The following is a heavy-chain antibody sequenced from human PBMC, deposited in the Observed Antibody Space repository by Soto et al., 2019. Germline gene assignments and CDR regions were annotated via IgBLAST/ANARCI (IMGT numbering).Heavy chain of an antibody. V-gene: IGHV4-59*01. CDR1: GGSISSYY. Sequence: SETLSLTCTVSGGSISSYYWSWIRQPPGKGLEWIGYIYYSGSTNYNPSLKSRVTISVDTSKNQFSLKLSSVTAADTAVYYCVRSPYYYDSSGYLFDYWGQGTLVTVSS. D-gene: IGHD3-22*01. CDR2: IYYSGST. J-gene: IGHJ4*02. CDR3: VRSPYYYDSSGYLFDY.